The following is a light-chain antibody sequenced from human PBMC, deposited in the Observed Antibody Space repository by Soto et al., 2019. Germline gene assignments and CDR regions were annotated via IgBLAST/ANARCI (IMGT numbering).Light chain of an antibody. CDR3: QKGDYLTI. J-gene: IGKJ3*01. V-gene: IGKV1-33*01. CDR1: HDITSY. Sequence: IQMTQSPSSLSASVGDRVTITCQASHDITSYLNWYQHKPGKAPKLLIYDASILEAGVPSRFSGSGSGTHFTFAISRLQPKDGATYYCQKGDYLTIFGPGTTVDFK. CDR2: DAS.